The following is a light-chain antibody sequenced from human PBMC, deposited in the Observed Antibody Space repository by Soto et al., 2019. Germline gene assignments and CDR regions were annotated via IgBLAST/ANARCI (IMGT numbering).Light chain of an antibody. J-gene: IGKJ4*01. CDR3: QHYYNFPLT. CDR2: DVS. V-gene: IGKV1-33*01. CDR1: QGINNY. Sequence: DIQMTQSPSSLSASVGDRVTITCQTSQGINNYLNWYQQKPGQAPKLLIYDVSHLETGVPFRFRGSGSGQFFTLSITSLPPEPFAPYSCQHYYNFPLTFGGGTKVDI.